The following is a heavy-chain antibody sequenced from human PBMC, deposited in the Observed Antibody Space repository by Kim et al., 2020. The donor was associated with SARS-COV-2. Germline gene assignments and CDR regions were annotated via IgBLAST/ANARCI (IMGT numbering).Heavy chain of an antibody. J-gene: IGHJ4*02. CDR3: ARAPHTAMEYYFDY. Sequence: GGSLRLSCAASGFTFSSYAMHWVRQAPGKGLEWVAVISYDGSNKYYADSVKGRFTISRDNSKNTLYLQMNSLRAEDTAVYYCARAPHTAMEYYFDYWGQGTLVTVSS. V-gene: IGHV3-30-3*01. CDR2: ISYDGSNK. D-gene: IGHD5-18*01. CDR1: GFTFSSYA.